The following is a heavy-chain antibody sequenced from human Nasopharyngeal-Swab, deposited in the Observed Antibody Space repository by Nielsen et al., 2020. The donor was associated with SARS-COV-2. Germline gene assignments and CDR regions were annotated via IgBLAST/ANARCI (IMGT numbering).Heavy chain of an antibody. D-gene: IGHD4-11*01. J-gene: IGHJ6*02. V-gene: IGHV1-46*01. CDR2: INPSGGST. CDR1: GYTFTSYY. CDR3: ARDLTTTVTTTYYYYGMDV. Sequence: ASVKVSCKPSGYTFTSYYMHWVRQAPGQGLEWMGIINPSGGSTSYAQKFQGRVTMTRDTSTSTVYMELSSLRSEDTAVYYCARDLTTTVTTTYYYYGMDVWGQGTTVTVSS.